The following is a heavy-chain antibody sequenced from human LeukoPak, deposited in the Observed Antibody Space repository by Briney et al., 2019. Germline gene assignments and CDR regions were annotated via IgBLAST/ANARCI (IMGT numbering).Heavy chain of an antibody. D-gene: IGHD3-9*01. CDR1: GGSISGYY. CDR3: ARRRLRYFDWLKGPDGVDAFDI. J-gene: IGHJ3*02. Sequence: SETLSLTCTVSGGSISGYYWSWIRQPPGKGLEWIGEINHSGSTNYNPSLKSRVTISVDTSKNQFSLKLSSVTAADTAVYYCARRRLRYFDWLKGPDGVDAFDIWGQGTMVTVSS. V-gene: IGHV4-34*01. CDR2: INHSGST.